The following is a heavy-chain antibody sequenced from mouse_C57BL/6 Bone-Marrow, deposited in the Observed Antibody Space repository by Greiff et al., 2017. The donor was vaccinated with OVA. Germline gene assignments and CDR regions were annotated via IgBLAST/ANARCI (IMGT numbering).Heavy chain of an antibody. CDR3: ARSRIYYGSGYGFAY. CDR1: GYTFTSYW. Sequence: QVQLQQPGAELVKPGASVTMSCKASGYTFTSYWITWVRQRPGPGLEWIGDIYPGSGSTNYNEKFKSKATRTVDTSSNTNYKQHSSLTSEDSAVYYCARSRIYYGSGYGFAYWGQGTRVTVSA. D-gene: IGHD1-1*01. V-gene: IGHV1-55*01. CDR2: IYPGSGST. J-gene: IGHJ3*01.